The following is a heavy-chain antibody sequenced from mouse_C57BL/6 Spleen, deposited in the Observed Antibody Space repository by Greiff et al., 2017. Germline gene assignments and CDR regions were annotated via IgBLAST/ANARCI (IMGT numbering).Heavy chain of an antibody. CDR1: GFTFSNYW. CDR3: TDELPYYFDY. CDR2: IRLKSDNYAT. J-gene: IGHJ2*01. V-gene: IGHV6-3*01. Sequence: EVQLVESGGGLVQPGGSMKLSCVASGFTFSNYWMNWVRQSPEKGLEWVAQIRLKSDNYATHYAESVKGRFTISRDDSKSSVYLQMNNLRAEDTGIYYCTDELPYYFDYWGQGTTLTVSS.